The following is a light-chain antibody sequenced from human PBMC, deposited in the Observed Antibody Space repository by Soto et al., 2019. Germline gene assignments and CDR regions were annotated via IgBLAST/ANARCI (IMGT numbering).Light chain of an antibody. CDR1: QSLVYSDGNTY. CDR2: KVS. V-gene: IGKV2-30*01. J-gene: IGKJ4*01. Sequence: DVVMTQSPLSLPVTLGQPASISCRSSQSLVYSDGNTYLNWFQQRPGQSPRRLIYKVSNRDSGVPDRFSGGGSGTECTLKISRVEAEDVGVYYCMQGTHWPALTCGGGTKVEIK. CDR3: MQGTHWPALT.